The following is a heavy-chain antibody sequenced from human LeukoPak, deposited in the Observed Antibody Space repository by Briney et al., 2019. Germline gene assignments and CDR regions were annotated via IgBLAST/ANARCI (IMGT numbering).Heavy chain of an antibody. V-gene: IGHV3-23*01. CDR3: AKDGKGITIFGVVPNYYYGMDV. D-gene: IGHD3-3*01. Sequence: GGSLRLSCAASGFTFSDYAMHWVRQAPGKGLEWVSAISGSGGSTYYADSVKGRFTISRDNSKNTQYLQMTSLRAEDTAVYYCAKDGKGITIFGVVPNYYYGMDVWGQGTTVTVSS. CDR2: ISGSGGST. J-gene: IGHJ6*02. CDR1: GFTFSDYA.